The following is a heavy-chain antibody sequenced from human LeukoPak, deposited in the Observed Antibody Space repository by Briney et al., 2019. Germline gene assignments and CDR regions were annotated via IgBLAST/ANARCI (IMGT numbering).Heavy chain of an antibody. Sequence: PGGSLRLSCAASGFTFSSHSMNWVRQAPGKGLEWVSYISSSGTSIYYADSVKGRFTISRDSAKNSLYLQMNSLRAEDTAVYYCARSVGATMRKNLYFDYWGQGTLVTVSS. CDR1: GFTFSSHS. J-gene: IGHJ4*02. V-gene: IGHV3-48*04. CDR2: ISSSGTSI. CDR3: ARSVGATMRKNLYFDY. D-gene: IGHD1-26*01.